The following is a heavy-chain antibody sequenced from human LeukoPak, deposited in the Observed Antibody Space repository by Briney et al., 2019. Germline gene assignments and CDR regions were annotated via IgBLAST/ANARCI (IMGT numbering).Heavy chain of an antibody. Sequence: GESLKISCKGSGYSFTSYWIGWVRQMPGKGLEWMGIIYPGDSDTRYSPSFQGQVTISADKSISTTYLQWSSLKASDTAMYYCARHYYDYVWGSYGIDYWGQGTLVTVSS. D-gene: IGHD3-16*01. J-gene: IGHJ4*02. V-gene: IGHV5-51*01. CDR3: ARHYYDYVWGSYGIDY. CDR2: IYPGDSDT. CDR1: GYSFTSYW.